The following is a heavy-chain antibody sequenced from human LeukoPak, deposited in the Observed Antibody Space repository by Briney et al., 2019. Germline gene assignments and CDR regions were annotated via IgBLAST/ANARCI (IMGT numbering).Heavy chain of an antibody. J-gene: IGHJ1*01. V-gene: IGHV3-21*04. D-gene: IGHD2-8*01. CDR1: GFTFSDYS. CDR2: ISSSSSYI. CDR3: AKDQWGRRNVSPYPLFFQH. Sequence: GGSLRLSCAASGFTFSDYSMNWVRQAPGKGLEWVSSISSSSSYIYYADSVKGRFTISRDNAENSLYLQMNSLRAEDTALYYCAKDQWGRRNVSPYPLFFQHWGQGTPVTVSS.